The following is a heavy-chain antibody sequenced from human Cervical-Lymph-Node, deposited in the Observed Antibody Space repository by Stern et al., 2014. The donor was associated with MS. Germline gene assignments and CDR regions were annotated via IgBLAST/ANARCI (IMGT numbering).Heavy chain of an antibody. V-gene: IGHV1-2*02. J-gene: IGHJ4*02. CDR1: GYTFTGYY. Sequence: VQLGQSGAEVRKPGASVKVSCKTSGYTFTGYYMHWVRQAPGQGLEWMGWINPNSGDTSYAQKFQGRVTMTGDTSISTAYMELSRLKSDDTAVYYCARPTSGYFYFDYWGQGTLVTVSS. D-gene: IGHD5-12*01. CDR2: INPNSGDT. CDR3: ARPTSGYFYFDY.